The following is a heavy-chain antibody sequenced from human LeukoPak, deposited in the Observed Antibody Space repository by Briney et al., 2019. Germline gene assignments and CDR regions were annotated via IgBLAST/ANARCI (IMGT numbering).Heavy chain of an antibody. Sequence: GASVKVSCKASGYTFTGYYMHWVRQAPGQGLEWMGRIIPILGIANYAQKFQGRVTITADKSTSTAYMELSSLRSEDTAVYYCARNQYYYDSSGYYRWGQGTLVTVSS. V-gene: IGHV1-69*02. CDR3: ARNQYYYDSSGYYR. J-gene: IGHJ5*02. D-gene: IGHD3-22*01. CDR2: IIPILGIA. CDR1: GYTFTGYY.